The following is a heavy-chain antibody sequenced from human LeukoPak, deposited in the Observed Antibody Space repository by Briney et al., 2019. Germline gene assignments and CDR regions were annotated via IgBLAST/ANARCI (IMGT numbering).Heavy chain of an antibody. Sequence: GGSLRLSRAASGVTVTDYVMSGVRPAPRGGVEWVSSISASGVMKYYADSVQGRFTISRDNSKNSLYLQMKSLTAADTAVYYCAKDRSIGTYYTFDHWGQGTLVTVSS. J-gene: IGHJ4*02. CDR1: GVTVTDYV. CDR3: AKDRSIGTYYTFDH. CDR2: ISASGVMK. V-gene: IGHV3-23*01. D-gene: IGHD1-1*01.